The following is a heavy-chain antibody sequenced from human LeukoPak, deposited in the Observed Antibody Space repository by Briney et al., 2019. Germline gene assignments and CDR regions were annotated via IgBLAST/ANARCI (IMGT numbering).Heavy chain of an antibody. J-gene: IGHJ4*02. D-gene: IGHD3-22*01. CDR1: GGSISSYY. V-gene: IGHV4-59*01. CDR3: ARVGYYYDSSGSEFDY. CDR2: IYYSGST. Sequence: SETLSLTCTVSGGSISSYYWSWIRQPPGKGLEWIGYIYYSGSTNYNPSLKSRVTISVDTSKNQFSLKLSSVTAADTAVYYCARVGYYYDSSGSEFDYWGQGTLVTVSS.